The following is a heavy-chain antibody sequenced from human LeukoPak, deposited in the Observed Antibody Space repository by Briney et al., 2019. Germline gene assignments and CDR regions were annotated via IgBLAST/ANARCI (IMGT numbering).Heavy chain of an antibody. CDR3: ARRPRDTSGYYLGAFHD. J-gene: IGHJ3*01. Sequence: GGSLRLSCAASGFTFTNYAMTWVRQAPGKGLEWVSVIGASGADTYYSDSVKGRFTVSRDNSQNTLFLHMSSLRAEDTAVYFCARRPRDTSGYYLGAFHDWGQGATVTVSS. CDR1: GFTFTNYA. V-gene: IGHV3-23*01. D-gene: IGHD3-22*01. CDR2: IGASGADT.